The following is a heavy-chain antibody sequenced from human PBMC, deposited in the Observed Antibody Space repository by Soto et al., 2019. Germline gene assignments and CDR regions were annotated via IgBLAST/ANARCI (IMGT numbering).Heavy chain of an antibody. CDR1: GFTFNTYA. D-gene: IGHD1-1*01. CDR2: ISYDGSEK. V-gene: IGHV3-30-3*01. CDR3: VRDCIRGLRKNWNLFDY. J-gene: IGHJ4*02. Sequence: GGSLRLSCVASGFTFNTYAMHWVRQAPGKGLEWVAVISYDGSEKHYADSVEGRFFISRDNSKNILDLQMNSLRVDDTAVYHCVRDCIRGLRKNWNLFDYRGQGTLVTGSS.